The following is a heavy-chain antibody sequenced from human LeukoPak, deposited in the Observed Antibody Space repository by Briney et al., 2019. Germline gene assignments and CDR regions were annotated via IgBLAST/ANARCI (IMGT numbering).Heavy chain of an antibody. CDR2: IDPSDSYT. V-gene: IGHV5-10-1*01. CDR3: ARQGGSGWYNDY. J-gene: IGHJ4*02. D-gene: IGHD6-19*01. CDR1: GYSFTSYW. Sequence: GESLKISCKGSGYSFTSYWINWVRQMPGKGLEWMGGIDPSDSYTNYGPSFQGHVTISADKSINTAYLQWSSLKASDTAMYYCARQGGSGWYNDYWGQGTLVSVSS.